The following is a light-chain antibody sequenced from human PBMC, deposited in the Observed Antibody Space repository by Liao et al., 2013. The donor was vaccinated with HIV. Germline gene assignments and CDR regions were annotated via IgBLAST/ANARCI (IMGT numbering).Light chain of an antibody. Sequence: SYELTQPPSVSVAPGKTARITCGGNNIGSESVHWYQQKPGQAPVLVIYYDSDRPSGIPERFSGSNSGNTATLTISGTQAMDEADYYCQAWDSSTNYVFGTGTKVTVL. CDR2: YDS. J-gene: IGLJ1*01. V-gene: IGLV3-21*01. CDR1: NIGSES. CDR3: QAWDSSTNYV.